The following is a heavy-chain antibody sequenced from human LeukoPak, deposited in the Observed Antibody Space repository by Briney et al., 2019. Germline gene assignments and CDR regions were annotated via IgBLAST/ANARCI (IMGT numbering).Heavy chain of an antibody. Sequence: GGSLRLSCAASGFTFDDYGMHWVRQAPGKGLEWVCLISGGGHITNYTDSVQGRFTISRDNNKNSLYLQMNSLRAEDTALYYCVKDPTGGDSAYWGPGTLVTVSS. D-gene: IGHD1-14*01. CDR3: VKDPTGGDSAY. CDR2: ISGGGHIT. CDR1: GFTFDDYG. V-gene: IGHV3-43*02. J-gene: IGHJ4*02.